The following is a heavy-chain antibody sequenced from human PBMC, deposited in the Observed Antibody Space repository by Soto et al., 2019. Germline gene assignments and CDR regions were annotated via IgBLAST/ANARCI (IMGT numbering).Heavy chain of an antibody. Sequence: SETLSLTYTVSGGSISSGGYYWSWIRQHPGKGLEWIGYIYYSGSTYYNPSLKSRVTISVDTSKNQFSLKLSSVTAADTAVYYCARDNGLRRRNFDYWGQGTLVTVSS. J-gene: IGHJ4*02. CDR3: ARDNGLRRRNFDY. CDR2: IYYSGST. D-gene: IGHD2-8*01. CDR1: GGSISSGGYY. V-gene: IGHV4-30-4*08.